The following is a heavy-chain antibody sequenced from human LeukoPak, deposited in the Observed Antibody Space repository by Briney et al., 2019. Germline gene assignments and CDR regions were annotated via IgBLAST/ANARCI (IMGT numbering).Heavy chain of an antibody. V-gene: IGHV4-34*01. Sequence: SETLSLTCAVYGGSFSGYYWSWIRQPPGKGLEWIGEINHSGSTNYNPSLKSRVTISVDTSKNQFSLKLSSVTAADPAVYYCXXXXXXXXXXGWWINWFDPWGQGTLVTVSS. J-gene: IGHJ5*02. CDR2: INHSGST. D-gene: IGHD2-8*02. CDR1: GGSFSGYY. CDR3: XXXXXXXXXXGWWINWFDP.